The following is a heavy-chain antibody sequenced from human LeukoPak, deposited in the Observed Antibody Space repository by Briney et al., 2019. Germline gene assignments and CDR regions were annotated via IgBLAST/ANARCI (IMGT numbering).Heavy chain of an antibody. CDR2: INHSGST. Sequence: SETLSLTCAVYGGSFSGYYWSWIRQPPGKGLEWIGEINHSGSTNYNPSLRSRVTISVDTSKNQFSLKLSSVTAADTAVYYCARGRWTVTKTWFDPWGQGTLVTVSS. V-gene: IGHV4-34*01. J-gene: IGHJ5*02. D-gene: IGHD4-17*01. CDR1: GGSFSGYY. CDR3: ARGRWTVTKTWFDP.